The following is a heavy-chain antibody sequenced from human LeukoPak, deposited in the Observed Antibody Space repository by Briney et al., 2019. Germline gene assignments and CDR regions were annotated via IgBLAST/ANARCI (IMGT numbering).Heavy chain of an antibody. CDR1: GFTFSSYG. V-gene: IGHV3-30*02. J-gene: IGHJ6*03. CDR2: IRYDGSNK. D-gene: IGHD4/OR15-4a*01. Sequence: PGGSLRLSCAASGFTFSSYGMHWVRQAPGRGLEWVAFIRYDGSNKYYADSVKGRFTISRDNSKNTLYLQMNSLRAEDTAVYYCARDMGLVTTYYYYYYMDVWGKGTTVTVSS. CDR3: ARDMGLVTTYYYYYYMDV.